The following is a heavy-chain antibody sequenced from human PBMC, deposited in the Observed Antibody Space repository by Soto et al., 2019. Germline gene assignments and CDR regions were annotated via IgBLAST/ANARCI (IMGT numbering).Heavy chain of an antibody. D-gene: IGHD6-19*01. CDR1: GYTFTSYG. CDR3: ARVFQPKRLAVAGWYDP. CDR2: ISAYNGNT. Sequence: QVQLVQSGAEVKKPGASVKVSCKASGYTFTSYGISWVRQAPGQGLEWMGWISAYNGNTNYAQKRQGRVTMTTDTPTSTAYMELRSLRSDDTAVYYCARVFQPKRLAVAGWYDPWGQGTLVTVSS. J-gene: IGHJ5*02. V-gene: IGHV1-18*01.